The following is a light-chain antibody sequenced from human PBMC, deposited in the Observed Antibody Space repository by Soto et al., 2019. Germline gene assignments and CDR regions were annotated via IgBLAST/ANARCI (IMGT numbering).Light chain of an antibody. V-gene: IGLV2-23*01. CDR2: EGS. CDR3: CSYAGSSTYV. CDR1: SSDVGSYNL. J-gene: IGLJ1*01. Sequence: QSVLTQPASVSGSPGQSITISCTGTSSDVGSYNLVSWYQQHPGKAPKIMIYEGSKRPSGVSNRFSGSKSSNTAALTISGLQAEDEADYYCCSYAGSSTYVFGTGTQLTVL.